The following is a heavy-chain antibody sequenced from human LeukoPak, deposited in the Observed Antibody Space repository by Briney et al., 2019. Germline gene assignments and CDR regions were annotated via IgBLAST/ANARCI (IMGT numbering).Heavy chain of an antibody. CDR1: GFTFSNYW. J-gene: IGHJ4*02. Sequence: GGSLRLSCEASGFTFSNYWMNWVRQAPGKGLEWVANIKQDGSEKDYVDFEKGRFTISRDNAKNSLYLQMNSLRAEDTAVYYCARGHYADYFDYWGQGILLTVSS. V-gene: IGHV3-7*01. CDR3: ARGHYADYFDY. CDR2: IKQDGSEK. D-gene: IGHD4-17*01.